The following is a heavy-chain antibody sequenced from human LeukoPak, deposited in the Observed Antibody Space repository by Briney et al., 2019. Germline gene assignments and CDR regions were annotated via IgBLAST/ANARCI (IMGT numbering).Heavy chain of an antibody. CDR3: AREGSGHPGYYGMDV. CDR1: GFTFSDYY. D-gene: IGHD5-12*01. V-gene: IGHV3-72*01. CDR2: IRKKANSYTT. Sequence: PGGSLRLSCAASGFTFSDYYMDWVRQAPGKGLEWVGRIRKKANSYTTEYAASVKGRFTISRDDSKNSLYLQMNSLRAEDTAVYYCAREGSGHPGYYGMDVWGQGTTVTVSS. J-gene: IGHJ6*02.